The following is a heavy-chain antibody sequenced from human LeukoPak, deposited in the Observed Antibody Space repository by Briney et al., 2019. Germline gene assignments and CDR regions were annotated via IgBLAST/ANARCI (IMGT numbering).Heavy chain of an antibody. Sequence: SETLSLTCTVSGGSISSYYWSWIRQPPGKGLEWIGYIYYSGSTNYNPSLKSRVTISVDTSKNQFSLKLSSVTAADTAVYYCARAPDYYDSSGITDWFDPWGQGTLVTVSS. CDR1: GGSISSYY. J-gene: IGHJ5*02. V-gene: IGHV4-59*01. CDR2: IYYSGST. D-gene: IGHD3-22*01. CDR3: ARAPDYYDSSGITDWFDP.